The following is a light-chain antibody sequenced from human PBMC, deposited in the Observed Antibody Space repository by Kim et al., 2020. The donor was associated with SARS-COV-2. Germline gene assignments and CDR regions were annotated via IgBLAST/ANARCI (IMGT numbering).Light chain of an antibody. V-gene: IGLV1-44*01. J-gene: IGLJ3*02. CDR1: SSSIGSNS. CDR3: GTWDDSLNGWV. CDR2: SNE. Sequence: GQRVIIACSGRSSSIGSNSVNLYHQVPGTAPKPLIYSNEYRPSGVPDRCSGSKSGTSASLVIRGLQSGDEGDYYCGTWDDSLNGWVFGGGTQLTVL.